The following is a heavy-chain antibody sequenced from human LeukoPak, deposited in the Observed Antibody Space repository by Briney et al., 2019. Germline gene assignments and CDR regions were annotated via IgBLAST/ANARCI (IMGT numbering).Heavy chain of an antibody. CDR1: GFTFSSYW. CDR3: ARARTEDIVVVRGFDP. J-gene: IGHJ5*02. Sequence: PEGSLRLSCAASGFTFSSYWMSWVRQAPGKGLDWVANIKQDGSVKYYVDSVKGRFTISRDNAKNSLYLQMNSLRAEDTAVYYCARARTEDIVVVRGFDPWGQGTLVTVSS. CDR2: IKQDGSVK. V-gene: IGHV3-7*04. D-gene: IGHD2-2*01.